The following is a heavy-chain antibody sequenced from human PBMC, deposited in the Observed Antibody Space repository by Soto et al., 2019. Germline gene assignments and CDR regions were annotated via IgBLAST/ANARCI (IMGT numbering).Heavy chain of an antibody. CDR1: GFSFGSYA. D-gene: IGHD3-10*01. V-gene: IGHV3-23*01. CDR2: ISGSDGKT. Sequence: GGSLRLSCAASGFSFGSYALSWVRQAPGKGLEWVSTISGSDGKTFYADSVKGRFSISRDTSQNTLYLQMNSVRADDTAIYYCARWSYLDYWGQGTRVTVSS. CDR3: ARWSYLDY. J-gene: IGHJ4*02.